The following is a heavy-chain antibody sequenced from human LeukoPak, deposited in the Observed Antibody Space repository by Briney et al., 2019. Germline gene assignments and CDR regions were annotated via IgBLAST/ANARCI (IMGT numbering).Heavy chain of an antibody. V-gene: IGHV3-30*02. CDR3: AKDKEYASGSYPIDS. CDR1: GCIFSTYG. Sequence: GGSLRLSCTASGCIFSTYGMHWVRQAPGKGLEWVAFITHEGGYIQYYAESVKGRFTISRDNSKNTLYLDMTSRRREDAAVYYCAKDKEYASGSYPIDSWGLGTLVTVSS. CDR2: ITHEGGYIQ. D-gene: IGHD3-10*01. J-gene: IGHJ4*02.